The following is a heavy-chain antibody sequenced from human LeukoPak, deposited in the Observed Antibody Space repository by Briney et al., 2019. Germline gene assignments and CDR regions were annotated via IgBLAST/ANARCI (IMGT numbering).Heavy chain of an antibody. CDR1: GDSISSSSYY. Sequence: SETLSLTCTVSGDSISSSSYYWGWIRQPPGKGLEWIGSVYYSGSTHYNPSLKSRATISVDTSKNQFSLKLSSVTAADTAVYYCARGPSQLERIEYFQHWGQGTLVTVSS. CDR2: VYYSGST. J-gene: IGHJ1*01. CDR3: ARGPSQLERIEYFQH. D-gene: IGHD1-1*01. V-gene: IGHV4-39*07.